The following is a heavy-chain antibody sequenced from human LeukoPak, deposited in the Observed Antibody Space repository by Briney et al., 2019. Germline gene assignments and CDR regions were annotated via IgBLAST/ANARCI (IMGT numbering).Heavy chain of an antibody. CDR3: AREDIIVVVAATEEIYDFDY. CDR2: IKQDVSEK. Sequence: GGSLRLSCAASGFTFSSYWMSWVRQAPGKGLGWVANIKQDVSEKYYVDSVKGRFTISRDNAKNSLYLQMNSLRAEDTAVYYCAREDIIVVVAATEEIYDFDYWGQGTLVTVSS. CDR1: GFTFSSYW. V-gene: IGHV3-7*01. J-gene: IGHJ4*02. D-gene: IGHD2-15*01.